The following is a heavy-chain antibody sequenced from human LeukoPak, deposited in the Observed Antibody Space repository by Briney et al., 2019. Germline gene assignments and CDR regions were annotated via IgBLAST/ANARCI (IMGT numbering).Heavy chain of an antibody. CDR3: AREGARIAAAGPFDY. V-gene: IGHV4-30-4*01. CDR2: MYDSGST. CDR1: GGSISSGDYY. Sequence: PSQTLSLTCTVSGGSISSGDYYWSWIGQPPGKALAWIGYMYDSGSTYYNPSLKSRVTISLDASKNQLSLKLTSVTAADTAVYYCAREGARIAAAGPFDYWGQGTLVSVSS. J-gene: IGHJ4*02. D-gene: IGHD6-13*01.